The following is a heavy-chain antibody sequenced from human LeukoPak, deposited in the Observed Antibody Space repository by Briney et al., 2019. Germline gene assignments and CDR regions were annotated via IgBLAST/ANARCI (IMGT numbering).Heavy chain of an antibody. CDR1: GFSLNTRGVG. Sequence: SGPTLVNPTQTLTLTCTFSGFSLNTRGVGVGWIRQPPGRALEWLALIYWDDGRGYSPSLKSRLTITKGTSRNQVVLTMTNMDPVDTATYFCAHRKNYYDSSVFDNWGQGTLVTVSS. J-gene: IGHJ4*02. D-gene: IGHD3-22*01. CDR2: IYWDDGR. CDR3: AHRKNYYDSSVFDN. V-gene: IGHV2-5*02.